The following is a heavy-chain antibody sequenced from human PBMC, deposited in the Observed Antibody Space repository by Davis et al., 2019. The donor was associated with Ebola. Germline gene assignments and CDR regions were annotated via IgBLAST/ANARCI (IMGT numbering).Heavy chain of an antibody. V-gene: IGHV3-23*01. CDR1: GFTFSTYA. Sequence: GESLTISCAASGFTFSTYAMGWVRQAPGKGLEWVSDISSGGGAPYYADSVKGRFTTFRDNPKNTLYLQMNSLRADDTAVYYCAKQRGVGAIDYDYWGRGTVVTVSS. D-gene: IGHD1-26*01. J-gene: IGHJ4*02. CDR2: ISSGGGAP. CDR3: AKQRGVGAIDYDY.